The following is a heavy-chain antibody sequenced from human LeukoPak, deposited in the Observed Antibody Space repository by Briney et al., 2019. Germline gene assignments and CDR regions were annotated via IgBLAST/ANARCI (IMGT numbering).Heavy chain of an antibody. CDR3: AREPWEQQLVLDY. J-gene: IGHJ4*02. V-gene: IGHV6-1*01. D-gene: IGHD6-13*01. CDR1: GDSVSSNSAD. Sequence: SQTLSLTCAISGDSVSSNSADWNWIRQSPSRGLEWLGRTYYRSKWYNDYAVSVKSRITINPDTSKNQFSLQLNSVTPEDTAVYYCAREPWEQQLVLDYWGQGTLVTVSS. CDR2: TYYRSKWYN.